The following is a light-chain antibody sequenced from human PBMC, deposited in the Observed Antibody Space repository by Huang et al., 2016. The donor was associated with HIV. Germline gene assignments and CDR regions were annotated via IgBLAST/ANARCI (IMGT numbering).Light chain of an antibody. CDR3: QQYNNWPPL. J-gene: IGKJ3*01. CDR2: GAS. CDR1: QSVSSN. Sequence: EIVMTQSPATLSVSPGERATLSCRASQSVSSNLAWYQQKPGQAPRLLIYGASTRATGIAGRFSGSGSGREFTVTISSLQSEDFAVYCCQQYNNWPPLVGPGTKVDIK. V-gene: IGKV3-15*01.